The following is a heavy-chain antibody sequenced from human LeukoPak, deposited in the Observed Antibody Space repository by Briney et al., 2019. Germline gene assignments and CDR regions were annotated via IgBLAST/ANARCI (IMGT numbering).Heavy chain of an antibody. CDR1: GFTFSTYI. V-gene: IGHV3-30*03. D-gene: IGHD4-17*01. Sequence: PGGPLRLSCAASGFTFSTYIMHWVRQAPGKGLEWVAVISYGANNKYYADSVKGRFTISRDNSNNTLYLQMNSLRDEDTAVYYCVLPGGDYTFFDYWGQGTLVTVSS. CDR3: VLPGGDYTFFDY. J-gene: IGHJ4*02. CDR2: ISYGANNK.